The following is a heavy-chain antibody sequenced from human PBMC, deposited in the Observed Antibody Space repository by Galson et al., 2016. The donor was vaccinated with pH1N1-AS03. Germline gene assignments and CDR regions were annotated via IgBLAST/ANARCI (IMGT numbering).Heavy chain of an antibody. CDR3: ARGAPDDFGY. V-gene: IGHV4-59*01. Sequence: ETLSLTCSVAGVSIRGYYWNWIRQTPGGGLEWIGYIYNSGSTDFNPSLKSRVTMSMDTSKNQFTLKLSSVSAADTAVYYCARGAPDDFGYWGQGTLVTVSS. J-gene: IGHJ4*02. CDR2: IYNSGST. CDR1: GVSIRGYY.